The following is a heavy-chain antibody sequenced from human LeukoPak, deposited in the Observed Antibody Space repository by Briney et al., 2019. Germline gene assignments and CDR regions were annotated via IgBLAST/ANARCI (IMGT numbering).Heavy chain of an antibody. J-gene: IGHJ4*02. CDR3: ARHLCATLYY. D-gene: IGHD2-15*01. V-gene: IGHV4-59*11. CDR2: IYYSGST. Sequence: SETLSLTCTVSGASISSHYWSWIRQPPGKGLEWIGYIYYSGSTNYNPSLKSRVTISVDTSKNQFSLKLSSVTAADTAVYYCARHLCATLYYWGQGTLVTVSS. CDR1: GASISSHY.